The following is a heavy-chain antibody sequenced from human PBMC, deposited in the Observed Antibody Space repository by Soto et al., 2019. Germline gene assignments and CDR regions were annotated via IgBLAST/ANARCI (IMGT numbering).Heavy chain of an antibody. Sequence: VQLVQSGAEVKKPGSSVKVSCKASGGTFSSYAISWVRQAPGQGLEWMGGIIPIFGTANYAQKFQGRVTITADKSTSTAYMELSSLRSEDTAVYYCARVYCSSTSCYFYYFDYWGQGTLVTVSS. CDR3: ARVYCSSTSCYFYYFDY. V-gene: IGHV1-69*06. J-gene: IGHJ4*02. CDR1: GGTFSSYA. D-gene: IGHD2-2*01. CDR2: IIPIFGTA.